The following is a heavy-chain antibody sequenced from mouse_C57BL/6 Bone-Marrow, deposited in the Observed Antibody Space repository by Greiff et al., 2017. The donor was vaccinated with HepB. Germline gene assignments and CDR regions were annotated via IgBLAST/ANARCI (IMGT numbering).Heavy chain of an antibody. Sequence: EVQLQESGEGLVKPGGSLKLSCAASGFTFSSYAMSWVRQTPEKRLEWVAYISSGGDYIYYADTVKGRFTISRDNARNTLYLQMSSLKSEDTAMYYCTREGDALRRFAYWGQGTLVTVSA. J-gene: IGHJ3*01. V-gene: IGHV5-9-1*02. CDR2: ISSGGDYI. D-gene: IGHD2-12*01. CDR3: TREGDALRRFAY. CDR1: GFTFSSYA.